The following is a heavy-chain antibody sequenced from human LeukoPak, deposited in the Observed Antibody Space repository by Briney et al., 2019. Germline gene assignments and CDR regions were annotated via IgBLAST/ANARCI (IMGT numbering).Heavy chain of an antibody. V-gene: IGHV4-59*08. D-gene: IGHD5-24*01. Sequence: PSETLSLTCTVSGGSISNYYWSWIRQPPGKGLEWLGYIYYRGSTNYNPSLKSRVTISVDTSENQFSLKLSFVTAADTAVYYCARHVSGDGYQGLDYFDYWGQGTLVTVSS. CDR3: ARHVSGDGYQGLDYFDY. CDR2: IYYRGST. CDR1: GGSISNYY. J-gene: IGHJ4*02.